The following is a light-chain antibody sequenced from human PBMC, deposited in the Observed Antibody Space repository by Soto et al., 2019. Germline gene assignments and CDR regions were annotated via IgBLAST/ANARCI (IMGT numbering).Light chain of an antibody. CDR2: AAS. CDR1: RSVGNN. Sequence: EIVLTQSRGTLSLSPWERATLSFRASRSVGNNLAWYQKKPGQAPGLLIYAASTRATGIPARFSGSGSGTDFTLTISSLEPEDFAVYYCQQHADWPLTFGQGTKVDIK. J-gene: IGKJ1*01. CDR3: QQHADWPLT. V-gene: IGKV3-11*01.